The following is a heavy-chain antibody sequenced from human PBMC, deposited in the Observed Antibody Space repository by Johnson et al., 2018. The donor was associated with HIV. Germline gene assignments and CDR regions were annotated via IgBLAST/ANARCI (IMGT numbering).Heavy chain of an antibody. CDR2: IYSGGST. CDR1: GFTFDDYG. V-gene: IGHV3-66*01. J-gene: IGHJ3*02. CDR3: ATYNFWSSYAFDI. D-gene: IGHD3-3*01. Sequence: VQLVESGGGVVRPGGSLRLSCAASGFTFDDYGMSWVRQAPGKGLEWVSVIYSGGSTYYADSVKGRFTISRDNSKRMLYLQMDSLTAEDTAVYYCATYNFWSSYAFDIWGQGTTVTVSS.